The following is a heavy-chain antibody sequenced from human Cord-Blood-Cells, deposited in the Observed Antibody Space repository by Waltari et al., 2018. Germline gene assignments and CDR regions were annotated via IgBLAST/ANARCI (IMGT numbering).Heavy chain of an antibody. V-gene: IGHV3-7*01. Sequence: EVQLVESGGGLVQPGGSLRLSCAASGFTFSSYWMSWVRQAPGKGLVCVANIQQAGGERSFVDSVKGRFTISRDNANNLLFLQMNSLRSEDTAVYYCARDPKTLWYFDLWGRGTLVTVSS. CDR1: GFTFSSYW. J-gene: IGHJ2*01. CDR3: ARDPKTLWYFDL. CDR2: IQQAGGER.